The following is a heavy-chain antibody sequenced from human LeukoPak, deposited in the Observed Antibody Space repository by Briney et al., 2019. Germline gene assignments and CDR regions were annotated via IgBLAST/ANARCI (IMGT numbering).Heavy chain of an antibody. CDR3: ARASGSSRWFDP. D-gene: IGHD1-26*01. CDR2: IYHSGGT. Sequence: SETLSLTCTVSGGSISSSSYYWGWIRQPPGKGLEWIGEIYHSGGTNYNPSLKSRVTISVDKSKNQFSLKLSSVTAADTAVYYCARASGSSRWFDPWGQGTLVTVSS. J-gene: IGHJ5*02. V-gene: IGHV4-39*07. CDR1: GGSISSSSYY.